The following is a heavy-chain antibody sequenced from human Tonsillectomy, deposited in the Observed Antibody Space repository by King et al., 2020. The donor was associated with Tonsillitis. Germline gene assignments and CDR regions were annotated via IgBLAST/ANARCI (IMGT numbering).Heavy chain of an antibody. D-gene: IGHD3-22*01. CDR1: GGTFSSYA. J-gene: IGHJ1*01. V-gene: IGHV1-69*09. CDR3: ANRNTRPYDASAYSLQYFQN. Sequence: QLVQSGAEVKKPGSSVKVSCKASGGTFSSYAISWVRQAPGQGREWMGRIIPILGIANYAQNLQGRVTITADKSTSTAYMELSSLSSEDTAVYYCANRNTRPYDASAYSLQYFQNWGQGTLLTVSS. CDR2: IIPILGIA.